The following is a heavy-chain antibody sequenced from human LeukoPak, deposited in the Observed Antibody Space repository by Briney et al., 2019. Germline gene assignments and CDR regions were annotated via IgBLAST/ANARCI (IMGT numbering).Heavy chain of an antibody. J-gene: IGHJ4*02. CDR2: IYTSGST. D-gene: IGHD1-14*01. V-gene: IGHV4-4*07. CDR1: GGSISSYY. Sequence: SETPSLTCTVSGGSISSYYRSWIRQPAGKGLEWIGRIYTSGSTSYNPSLKSRVTMSVDTSKNQFSPRLSSVTAADTAVYYCARDLYNTGFFDYWGQGTLVTVSS. CDR3: ARDLYNTGFFDY.